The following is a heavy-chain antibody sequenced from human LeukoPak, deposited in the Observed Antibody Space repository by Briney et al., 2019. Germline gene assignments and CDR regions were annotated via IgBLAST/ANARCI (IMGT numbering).Heavy chain of an antibody. CDR2: ISADGQVT. J-gene: IGHJ4*02. D-gene: IGHD3-10*01. CDR3: ARDPYNTILYRLAH. Sequence: ETLSLTCAVYGGSFSGYYWSWIRQPPGMGLEWVSSISADGQVTYYADSVEGRFTVSRDNSKSTLYLQLNSLRAEDTATYYCARDPYNTILYRLAHWGQGSLVTVSS. CDR1: GGSFSGYY. V-gene: IGHV3-23*01.